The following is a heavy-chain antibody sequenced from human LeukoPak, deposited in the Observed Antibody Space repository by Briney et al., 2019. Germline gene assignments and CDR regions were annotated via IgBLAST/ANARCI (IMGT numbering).Heavy chain of an antibody. J-gene: IGHJ6*03. CDR2: ISAYNGNT. CDR1: GYTFTSYG. V-gene: IGHV1-18*01. D-gene: IGHD4-17*01. Sequence: AASVKVSCKASGYTFTSYGISWVRQAPGQGLEWMGWISAYNGNTNYAQKLQGRVTMTTDTSTSTAYMELRSPRSDDTAVYYCARDLVGRGDPLLDVWGKGTTVIVS. CDR3: ARDLVGRGDPLLDV.